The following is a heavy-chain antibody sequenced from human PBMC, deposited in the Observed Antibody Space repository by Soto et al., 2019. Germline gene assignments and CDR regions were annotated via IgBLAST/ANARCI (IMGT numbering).Heavy chain of an antibody. J-gene: IGHJ4*02. CDR2: IYYSGIT. CDR1: GGSIGSGGYY. Sequence: SEPLSLTCTVSGGSIGSGGYYWSWIRQHPGKGLEWIGYIYYSGITYYNPSLKSRVTISVDTSKNQFSLKLSSVTAADTAVYYCARSPGYYFDYGGXGTLVTVSS. V-gene: IGHV4-31*03. CDR3: ARSPGYYFDY.